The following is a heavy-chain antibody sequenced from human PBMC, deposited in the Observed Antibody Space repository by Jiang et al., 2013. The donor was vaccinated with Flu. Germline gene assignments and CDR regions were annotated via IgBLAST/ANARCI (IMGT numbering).Heavy chain of an antibody. Sequence: SGAEVKKPGPSVKVSCKASGGTFSSYAISWVRQAPGQGLEWMGGIIPIFGTANYAQKFQGRVTITADESTSTAYMELSSLRSEDTAVYYCASELRHIVVVTAEYYYYGMDVWGQGTTVTVSS. J-gene: IGHJ6*02. D-gene: IGHD2-21*02. CDR1: GGTFSSYA. CDR2: IIPIFGTA. CDR3: ASELRHIVVVTAEYYYYGMDV. V-gene: IGHV1-69*01.